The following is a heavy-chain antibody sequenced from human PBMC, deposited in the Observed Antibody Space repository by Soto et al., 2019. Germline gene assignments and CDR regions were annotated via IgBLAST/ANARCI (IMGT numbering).Heavy chain of an antibody. CDR3: ALEPIAARLDAFDI. Sequence: GGSLRLSCAASGFTFSSYWMSWVRQAPGKGLEWVANIKQDGSEKYYVDSVKGRFTISRDNAKNSLYLQMNSLRAEDTAVYYCALEPIAARLDAFDIWSQGTMVTVSS. J-gene: IGHJ3*02. V-gene: IGHV3-7*03. CDR1: GFTFSSYW. D-gene: IGHD6-6*01. CDR2: IKQDGSEK.